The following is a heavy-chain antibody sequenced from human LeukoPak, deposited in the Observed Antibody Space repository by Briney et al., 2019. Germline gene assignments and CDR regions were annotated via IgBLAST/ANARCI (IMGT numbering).Heavy chain of an antibody. CDR1: GFTVSSSY. J-gene: IGHJ4*02. CDR3: ATPSGRYGSGSYYNDPPDY. V-gene: IGHV3-53*01. D-gene: IGHD3-10*01. CDR2: IYSGGST. Sequence: PGGSLRLSCAASGFTVSSSYMSWVRQAPGKGLEWVSVIYSGGSTYYADSVKGRFTISRDNSKNTLYLQMNSLRAEDTAVYYCATPSGRYGSGSYYNDPPDYWGQGTLVTVSS.